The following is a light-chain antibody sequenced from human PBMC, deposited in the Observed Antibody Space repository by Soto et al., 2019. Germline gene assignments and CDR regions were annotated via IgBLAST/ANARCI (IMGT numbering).Light chain of an antibody. J-gene: IGKJ4*01. CDR3: QQYNSWPLT. CDR1: QSVSSN. Sequence: EIVMTQSPATLSVSPGERATLSCRASQSVSSNLAWYQQKPGQAPRLLIYGASTRAPGIPARCSGSGSGTEFTLTISSLQSEDFAVYYCQQYNSWPLTFGGGTKVEIK. CDR2: GAS. V-gene: IGKV3-15*01.